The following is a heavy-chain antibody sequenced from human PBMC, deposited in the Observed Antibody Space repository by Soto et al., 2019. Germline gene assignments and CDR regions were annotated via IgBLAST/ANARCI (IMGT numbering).Heavy chain of an antibody. CDR2: IYDSGRT. Sequence: PSETLSLTCTVSGGSISSYYCSWMRRPPGKGLEWIGYIYDSGRTNYNPSLKSRVTISVDTSKNQFSLRLSSVTAADAAVYYCARDMVRGVSGHSGYYGMDVWGPGTSVT. V-gene: IGHV4-59*01. CDR1: GGSISSYY. D-gene: IGHD3-10*01. CDR3: ARDMVRGVSGHSGYYGMDV. J-gene: IGHJ6*02.